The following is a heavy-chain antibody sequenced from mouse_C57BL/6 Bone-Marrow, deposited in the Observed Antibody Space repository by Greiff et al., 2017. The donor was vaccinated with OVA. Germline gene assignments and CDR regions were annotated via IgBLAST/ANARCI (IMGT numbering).Heavy chain of an antibody. J-gene: IGHJ2*01. Sequence: QVQLQQSGAELVKPGASVKMSCKASGYAFSSSWMNWVKQRPGKGLEWIGRIYPGDGDTNYNGKFKGKATLTADKSSSTAYMQLSSLTSEDSAVYFCARGSNYPFDYWGQGTTLTVSS. D-gene: IGHD2-5*01. CDR3: ARGSNYPFDY. V-gene: IGHV1-82*01. CDR2: IYPGDGDT. CDR1: GYAFSSSW.